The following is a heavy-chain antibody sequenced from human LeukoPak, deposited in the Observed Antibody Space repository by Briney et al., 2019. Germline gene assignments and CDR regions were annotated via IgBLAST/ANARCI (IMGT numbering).Heavy chain of an antibody. J-gene: IGHJ3*02. Sequence: SETLSLTCTVSGGSTSSYYWSWIRQPPGKGLEWIGYIYYSGSTNYNPSLKSRVTISLATSKNQFFLKLRSVTAADTAVYYCARDRTPGTTFPNAFDIWGQGTMVTVSS. CDR3: ARDRTPGTTFPNAFDI. D-gene: IGHD1-1*01. V-gene: IGHV4-59*12. CDR2: IYYSGST. CDR1: GGSTSSYY.